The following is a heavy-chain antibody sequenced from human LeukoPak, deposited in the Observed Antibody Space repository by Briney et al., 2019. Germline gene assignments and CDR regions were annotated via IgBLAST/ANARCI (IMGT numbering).Heavy chain of an antibody. CDR1: GDSVSSNSAA. CDR2: TYYRSKWYN. D-gene: IGHD1-1*01. J-gene: IGHJ3*02. CDR3: ARGTVLLGLGAFDI. Sequence: SQTLSLTCAISGDSVSSNSAAWNWNRQSPSRGLEWLGRTYYRSKWYNDYAVSVKSRITINPDTSKNQFSLQLNSVTPEDTAVYYCARGTVLLGLGAFDIWGQGTMVTVSS. V-gene: IGHV6-1*01.